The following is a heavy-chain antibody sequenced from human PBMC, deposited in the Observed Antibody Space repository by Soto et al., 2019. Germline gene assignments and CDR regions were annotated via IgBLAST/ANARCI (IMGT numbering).Heavy chain of an antibody. CDR1: GFTFSRYA. CDR2: ISGSGGSK. CDR3: AKDRKYCSVGSCYRGSSEYFQH. Sequence: EVQLLESGGGLVQPGGSLRLSCAASGFTFSRYAMSWVRQAPGKGLEWVSAISGSGGSKYYEDSVKGRFTISRDNSKNTLYLQMNSLRAEDTAVYYCAKDRKYCSVGSCYRGSSEYFQHWGQGTLVTVSS. D-gene: IGHD2-15*01. V-gene: IGHV3-23*01. J-gene: IGHJ1*01.